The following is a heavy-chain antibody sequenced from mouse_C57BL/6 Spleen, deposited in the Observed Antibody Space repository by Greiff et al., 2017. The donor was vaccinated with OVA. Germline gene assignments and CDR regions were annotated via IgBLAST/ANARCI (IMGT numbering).Heavy chain of an antibody. D-gene: IGHD1-2*01. V-gene: IGHV1-62-2*01. J-gene: IGHJ2*01. CDR2: FYPGSGSI. CDR3: ARHEEGLLQLDY. CDR1: GYTFTEYT. Sequence: VKLVESGAELVKPGASVKLSCKASGYTFTEYTIHWVKQRSGQGLEWIGWFYPGSGSIKYNEKFKDKATLTADKSSSTVYMELSRLTSEDSAVYFCARHEEGLLQLDYWGQGTTLTVSS.